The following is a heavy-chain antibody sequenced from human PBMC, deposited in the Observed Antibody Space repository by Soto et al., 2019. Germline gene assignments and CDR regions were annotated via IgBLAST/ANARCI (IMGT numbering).Heavy chain of an antibody. Sequence: PXGALSLSCAASGFTFSSYGMHWVRQAPGKGLEWVAVISYDGSNKYYADSVKGRFTISRDNSKNTLYLQMNSLRAEDTAVYYCAKSLLIGGYSYGDVDSWGQGTLVTVSS. CDR3: AKSLLIGGYSYGDVDS. CDR2: ISYDGSNK. J-gene: IGHJ4*02. V-gene: IGHV3-30*18. D-gene: IGHD5-18*01. CDR1: GFTFSSYG.